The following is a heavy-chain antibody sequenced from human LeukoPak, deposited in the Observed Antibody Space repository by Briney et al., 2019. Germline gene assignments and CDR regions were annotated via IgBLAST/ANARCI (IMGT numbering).Heavy chain of an antibody. V-gene: IGHV6-1*01. D-gene: IGHD2-2*01. CDR1: GDSVSSNCVT. Sequence: SQTLSLTCAISGDSVSSNCVTWNWIRQSPSRGLEWPGRTYYRSTWYNDYAVSVRGRITVNPDTSKNQFSLHLNSVTPEDTAVYYCARRLTQYDCFDPWGQGILVTVSS. CDR2: TYYRSTWYN. CDR3: ARRLTQYDCFDP. J-gene: IGHJ5*02.